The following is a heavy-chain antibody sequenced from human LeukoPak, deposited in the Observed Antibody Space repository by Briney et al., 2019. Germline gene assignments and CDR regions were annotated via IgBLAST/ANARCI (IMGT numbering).Heavy chain of an antibody. J-gene: IGHJ6*02. CDR1: GYTFTGYY. V-gene: IGHV1-2*02. CDR3: AISSSTSHDYYYNYGMDV. Sequence: GASVKVSCKASGYTFTGYYMHWVRQAPGQGLERMGWINPNSGGTNCAQKFQGRVTMTRDTSISTAYMELSRLRSDDTAVYYCAISSSTSHDYYYNYGMDVWGQGTTVTVSS. D-gene: IGHD2-2*01. CDR2: INPNSGGT.